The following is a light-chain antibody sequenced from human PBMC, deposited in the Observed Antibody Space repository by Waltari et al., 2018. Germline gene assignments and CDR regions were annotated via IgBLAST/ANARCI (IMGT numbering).Light chain of an antibody. CDR1: QGISSY. Sequence: ASQGISSYLAWYQQKPGKAPKLLIYAASTLQSGVSSRFSGSGSGTDFTLTISSLQPEDFATYYCQQLNSYPRGLFTFGPGTKVDIK. CDR2: AAS. J-gene: IGKJ3*01. CDR3: QQLNSYPRGLFT. V-gene: IGKV1-9*01.